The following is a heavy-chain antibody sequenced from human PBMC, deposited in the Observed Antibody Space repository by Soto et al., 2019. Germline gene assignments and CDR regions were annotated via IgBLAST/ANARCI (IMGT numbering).Heavy chain of an antibody. CDR3: ARGIEGWYQGRYYYGMDV. J-gene: IGHJ6*02. CDR1: GGSVSSGSYY. Sequence: PSETLSLTCTVSGGSVSSGSYYWSWIRQPPGKGLEWIGYIYYSGSTNYNPSLKSRVTISVDTSKNQFSLKLSSVTAADTAVYYCARGIEGWYQGRYYYGMDVQGQGTTVTVSS. V-gene: IGHV4-61*01. CDR2: IYYSGST. D-gene: IGHD6-19*01.